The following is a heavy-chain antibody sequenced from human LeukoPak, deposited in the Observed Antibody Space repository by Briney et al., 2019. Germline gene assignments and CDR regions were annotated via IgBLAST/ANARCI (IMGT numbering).Heavy chain of an antibody. J-gene: IGHJ4*02. Sequence: SETLSLTCAVYGGSFSGYYWSWIRQPPGKGLEWIGEINHSGSTNYNPSLKSRVTISVDTSKNQFSLKLSSVTAADTAVYYCARGPRGYSYGYNPEFDYWGQGTLVTVSS. D-gene: IGHD5-18*01. CDR3: ARGPRGYSYGYNPEFDY. V-gene: IGHV4-34*01. CDR2: INHSGST. CDR1: GGSFSGYY.